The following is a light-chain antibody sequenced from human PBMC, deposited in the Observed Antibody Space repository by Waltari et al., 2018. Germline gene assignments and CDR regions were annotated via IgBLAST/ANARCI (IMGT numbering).Light chain of an antibody. V-gene: IGLV2-14*03. CDR1: SSDAGYYNY. J-gene: IGLJ1*01. CDR2: DGS. Sequence: QSALTQPVSVSGSPGQSIIISCTGTSSDAGYYNYVSWYQQPPGKAPKLISADGSHRPSGVSDRFSGSKSGNTASLTISGLQADDEADYFCTSYTRSNPFVFGTGTKVTVL. CDR3: TSYTRSNPFV.